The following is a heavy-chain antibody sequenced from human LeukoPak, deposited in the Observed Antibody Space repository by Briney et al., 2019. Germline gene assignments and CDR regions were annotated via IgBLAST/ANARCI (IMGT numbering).Heavy chain of an antibody. D-gene: IGHD6-13*01. J-gene: IGHJ4*02. CDR1: VFTVRSSY. CDR2: ISSAGIT. Sequence: PGGSLRLSCAAPVFTVRSSYMSCVPAAPGKGLEWGSIISSAGITYYADSVNGRFTISRDNSKNTVYLQVNSLRDEDTAVYYCARDLEAANTYYFDYWGQGTMVTVSS. CDR3: ARDLEAANTYYFDY. V-gene: IGHV3-66*01.